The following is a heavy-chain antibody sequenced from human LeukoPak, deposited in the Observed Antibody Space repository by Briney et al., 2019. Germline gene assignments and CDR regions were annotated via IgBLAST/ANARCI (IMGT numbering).Heavy chain of an antibody. CDR1: GGSISSYY. J-gene: IGHJ4*02. D-gene: IGHD3-22*01. CDR2: IYYSGST. V-gene: IGHV4-39*01. CDR3: ARITYYYDSSGYYLFDY. Sequence: SETLSLTCTVSGGSISSYYWGWIRQPPGKGLEWIGSIYYSGSTYYNPSLKSRVTISVDTSKNQFSPKLSSVTAADTAVYYCARITYYYDSSGYYLFDYWGQGTLVTVSS.